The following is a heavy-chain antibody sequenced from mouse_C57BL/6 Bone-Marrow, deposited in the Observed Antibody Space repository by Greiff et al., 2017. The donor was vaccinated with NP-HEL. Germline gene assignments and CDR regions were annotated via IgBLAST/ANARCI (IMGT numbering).Heavy chain of an antibody. J-gene: IGHJ2*01. D-gene: IGHD2-3*01. V-gene: IGHV1-63*01. CDR1: GYTFTNYW. CDR2: IYPGGGYT. Sequence: QVQLQQSGAELVRPGTSVKMSCKASGYTFTNYWIGWAKQRPGHGLEWIGDIYPGGGYTNYNEKFKGKATLTADKSSSTAYMQCSSLTSEDSAIYYCARLGDGYYGFDYWGQGTTLTVSS. CDR3: ARLGDGYYGFDY.